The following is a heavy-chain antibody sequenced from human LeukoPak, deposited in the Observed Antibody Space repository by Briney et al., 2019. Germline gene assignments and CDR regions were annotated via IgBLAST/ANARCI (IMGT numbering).Heavy chain of an antibody. Sequence: SETLSLTCTVSGGSISSSSYYWGWIRQPPGKGLEWIGSIYYSGSTYYNPSLKSRVTISVDTSKNQFSLKLSSVTAADTAVYYCARVIGNYFPDYWGQGTLVTVSS. CDR3: ARVIGNYFPDY. V-gene: IGHV4-39*01. CDR2: IYYSGST. CDR1: GGSISSSSYY. D-gene: IGHD4-11*01. J-gene: IGHJ4*02.